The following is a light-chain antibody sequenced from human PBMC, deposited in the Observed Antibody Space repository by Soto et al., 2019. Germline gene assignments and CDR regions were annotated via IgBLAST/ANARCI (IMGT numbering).Light chain of an antibody. V-gene: IGKV1-39*01. CDR1: QSIDRY. Sequence: DIQMTQSPSSLSASVGDRVTITCRAGQSIDRYLNWYQQKPGKAPNLLIFAASTLQTGVPSRFRGSGSGTDFTLTISSLQPEDFATYYCQQSDITPWTFGQGTKVEI. CDR2: AAS. J-gene: IGKJ1*01. CDR3: QQSDITPWT.